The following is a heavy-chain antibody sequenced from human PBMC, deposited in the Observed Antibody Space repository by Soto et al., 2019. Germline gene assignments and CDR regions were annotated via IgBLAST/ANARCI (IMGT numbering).Heavy chain of an antibody. J-gene: IGHJ4*02. Sequence: GKPSETLSLTCTVSGGSISSGDYYWSWIRQPPGKGLVWIGYIYYSGSTYYNPSLKSRVTISVDTSKNQFSLKLSSVTAADTAVYYCARAGRFGELFVGPFDYWGQGTLVTVSS. D-gene: IGHD3-10*01. CDR1: GGSISSGDYY. V-gene: IGHV4-30-4*01. CDR2: IYYSGST. CDR3: ARAGRFGELFVGPFDY.